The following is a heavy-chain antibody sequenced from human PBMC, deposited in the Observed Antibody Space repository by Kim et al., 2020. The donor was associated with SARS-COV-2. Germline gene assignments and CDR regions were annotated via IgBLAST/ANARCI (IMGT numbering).Heavy chain of an antibody. Sequence: GGSLRLSCAASGFTFSSYGMHWVRQAPGKGLEWVAVISYDGSNKYYADSVKGRFTISRDNSKNTLYLQMNSLRAEDTAVYYCAKGTDYYYGMDVWGQGTTVTVSS. V-gene: IGHV3-30*18. CDR2: ISYDGSNK. CDR3: AKGTDYYYGMDV. D-gene: IGHD3-10*01. CDR1: GFTFSSYG. J-gene: IGHJ6*02.